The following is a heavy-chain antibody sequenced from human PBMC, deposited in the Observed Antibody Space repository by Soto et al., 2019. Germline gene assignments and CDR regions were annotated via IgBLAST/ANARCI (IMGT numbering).Heavy chain of an antibody. CDR2: IYYSGST. CDR1: GGSISSSSYY. D-gene: IGHD2-15*01. V-gene: IGHV4-61*05. CDR3: ASTHTYCSGGSCWGSWFDP. Sequence: SETLSLTCTVSGGSISSSSYYWGWIRQPPGKGLEWIGYIYYSGSTNYNPSLKSRVTIAVDTSKNQFSLKLTSVTAADTAVYYCASTHTYCSGGSCWGSWFDPWGQGTLVTVSS. J-gene: IGHJ5*02.